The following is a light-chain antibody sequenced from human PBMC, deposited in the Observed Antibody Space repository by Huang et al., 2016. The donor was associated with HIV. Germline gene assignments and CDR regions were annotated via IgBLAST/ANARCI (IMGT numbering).Light chain of an antibody. CDR2: DAS. CDR1: QSVGSY. V-gene: IGKV3-11*01. CDR3: QQRSDWPRT. J-gene: IGKJ1*01. Sequence: EIVLTQSPATLSLSPGERATLSCRASQSVGSYLAWYQQKPGQSPSLRILDASKRATGIPARCSGSGSGTDFTLTISSLEPEDFAVYYCQQRSDWPRTFGQGTKVEIK.